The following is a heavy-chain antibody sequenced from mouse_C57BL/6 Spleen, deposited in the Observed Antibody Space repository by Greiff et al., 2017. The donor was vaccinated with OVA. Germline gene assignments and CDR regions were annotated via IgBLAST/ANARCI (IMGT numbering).Heavy chain of an antibody. CDR1: GYTFTSYW. D-gene: IGHD4-1*01. CDR3: AKGNWDDY. Sequence: VQLQQPGAELVRPGTSVKLSCKASGYTFTSYWMHWVKQRPGQGLEWIGVIDPSDSYTNYNQKFTGKATLTVDTSSSTAYMQLSSLTSEDSAVYYCAKGNWDDYWGQGTTLTVSS. V-gene: IGHV1-59*01. J-gene: IGHJ2*01. CDR2: IDPSDSYT.